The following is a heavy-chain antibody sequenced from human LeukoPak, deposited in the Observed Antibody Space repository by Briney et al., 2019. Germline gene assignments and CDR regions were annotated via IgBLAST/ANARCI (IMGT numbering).Heavy chain of an antibody. CDR1: GGSISSHY. Sequence: PSETLSLTCTVSGGSISSHYWSWIRLPAGKGREWIGRIYIRGSTNSNPSLKSRVTMSVDTSKNQFSLMLSSVTAADTSVYYCVSGLYDSSTYRAFHIWGQGTMATVSS. D-gene: IGHD3-22*01. CDR3: VSGLYDSSTYRAFHI. V-gene: IGHV4-4*07. J-gene: IGHJ3*02. CDR2: IYIRGST.